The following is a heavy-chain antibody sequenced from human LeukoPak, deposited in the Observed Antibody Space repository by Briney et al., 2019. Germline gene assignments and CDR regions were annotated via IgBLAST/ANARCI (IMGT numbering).Heavy chain of an antibody. CDR1: GDSVSSNRVA. Sequence: SQTLSLTCDVSGDSVSSNRVAWNWIRQSPSRGLEWLGRTYYRSQWFNGYALSVKSRLTINPDTSKNQFSLHLNSVTPEDAAVYFCARARDYGAMFYFDYWGQGTLVTVSS. J-gene: IGHJ4*02. CDR2: TYYRSQWFN. CDR3: ARARDYGAMFYFDY. V-gene: IGHV6-1*01. D-gene: IGHD4-17*01.